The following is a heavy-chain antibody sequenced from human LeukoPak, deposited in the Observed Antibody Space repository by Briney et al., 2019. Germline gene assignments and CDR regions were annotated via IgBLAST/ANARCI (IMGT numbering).Heavy chain of an antibody. Sequence: MPPETLSLTCAVYGGSFSGYYWSWIRQPPGKGLEWIGEINHSGSTNYNPSLKSRVTISVDTSKNQFSLKLSSVTAADTAVYYCARDEMATIGRALDYWGQGTLVTVSS. CDR2: INHSGST. J-gene: IGHJ4*02. CDR3: ARDEMATIGRALDY. V-gene: IGHV4-34*01. D-gene: IGHD5-24*01. CDR1: GGSFSGYY.